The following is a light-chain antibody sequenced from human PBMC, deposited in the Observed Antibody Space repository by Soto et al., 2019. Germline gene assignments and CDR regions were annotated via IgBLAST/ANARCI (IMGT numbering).Light chain of an antibody. Sequence: EIVMTQSPATLSLSPGERATLSCRASQSVSNNYLAWYQQKPGQAPRLLIYGASNRATGIPDRFSGSGSGTDFTLTINRLEPEDFAVYYCQQYSSPWTFGQGTKVDIK. CDR3: QQYSSPWT. CDR2: GAS. CDR1: QSVSNNY. J-gene: IGKJ1*01. V-gene: IGKV3-20*01.